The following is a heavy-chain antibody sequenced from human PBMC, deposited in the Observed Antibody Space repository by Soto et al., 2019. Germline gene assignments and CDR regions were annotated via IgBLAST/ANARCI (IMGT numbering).Heavy chain of an antibody. CDR2: IYKSATT. V-gene: IGHV4-30-4*01. Sequence: NPSGTLSLTCSVSGDSISNLDYFWAWIRQPPGQALEYIGYIYKSATTYYNPSFESRVAISVDTSKSQFSLNVTSVTAADTAVYFCARGRYCLTGRCFPNWFDSWGQGALVTVSS. J-gene: IGHJ5*01. CDR3: ARGRYCLTGRCFPNWFDS. D-gene: IGHD7-27*01. CDR1: GDSISNLDYF.